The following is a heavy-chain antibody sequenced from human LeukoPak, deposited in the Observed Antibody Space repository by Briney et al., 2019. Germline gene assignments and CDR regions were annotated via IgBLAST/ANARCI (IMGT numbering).Heavy chain of an antibody. CDR2: ISGSGGTT. Sequence: GGSLILSCAASGFTFSSYGMSWVRQAPGKGLEWVSSISGSGGTTYYADSVKGRFTISRDNSKNTLYLQMNSLRAGDTAVYSCAKDPPTVMANAFHIWGQGTMVTVS. D-gene: IGHD5-18*01. V-gene: IGHV3-23*01. CDR1: GFTFSSYG. CDR3: AKDPPTVMANAFHI. J-gene: IGHJ3*02.